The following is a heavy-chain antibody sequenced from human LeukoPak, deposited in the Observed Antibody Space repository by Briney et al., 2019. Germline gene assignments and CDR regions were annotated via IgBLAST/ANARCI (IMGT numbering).Heavy chain of an antibody. CDR3: ARTDYDILTGYIWFDP. V-gene: IGHV1-8*01. CDR2: MNPNSGNT. Sequence: ASVKVSCKASGYTFTSYDINWVRQATGQGLEWMGWMNPNSGNTGYAQKFQGRVTMTRNTSISTAYMELSSLRSEDTAVYYCARTDYDILTGYIWFDPRGQGTLVTVSS. D-gene: IGHD3-9*01. CDR1: GYTFTSYD. J-gene: IGHJ5*02.